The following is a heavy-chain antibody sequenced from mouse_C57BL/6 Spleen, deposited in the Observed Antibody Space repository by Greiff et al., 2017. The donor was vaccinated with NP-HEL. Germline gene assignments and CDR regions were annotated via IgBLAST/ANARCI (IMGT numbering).Heavy chain of an antibody. V-gene: IGHV1-52*01. CDR1: GYTFTSYW. J-gene: IGHJ3*01. Sequence: VQLQQPGAELVRPGSSVKLSCKASGYTFTSYWMPWVKQRPIQGLEWIGNIDPSDSETHYNQKFKDKDTLTVDKSSSTAYMQLSSLTSEDSAVYYCARSLYDYDDGVAYWGQGTLVTVSA. CDR2: IDPSDSET. D-gene: IGHD2-4*01. CDR3: ARSLYDYDDGVAY.